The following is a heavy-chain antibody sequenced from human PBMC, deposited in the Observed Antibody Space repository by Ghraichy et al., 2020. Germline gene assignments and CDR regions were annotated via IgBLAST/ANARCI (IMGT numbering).Heavy chain of an antibody. Sequence: GGSLRLSCAASGFTFRDHHMDWVRQAPGKGLEWLGRSRNQANTYTTIYAASVKGRFTISRDNSSNLLYLKMNSREVDDTDVYYCAGGVKSTFYYSGMDVWGQGTTVTVS. V-gene: IGHV3-72*01. CDR1: GFTFRDHH. CDR2: SRNQANTYTT. CDR3: AGGVKSTFYYSGMDV. J-gene: IGHJ6*02. D-gene: IGHD2/OR15-2a*01.